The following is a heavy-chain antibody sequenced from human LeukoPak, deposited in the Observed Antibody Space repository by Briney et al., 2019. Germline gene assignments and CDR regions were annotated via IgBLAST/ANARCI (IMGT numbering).Heavy chain of an antibody. J-gene: IGHJ4*02. CDR1: GGSISSSSYY. CDR3: ARHDILTGFDY. Sequence: SETLSLTCTVSGGSISSSSYYWGWIRQPPGKGLEWIGSIYYSGSTYYNPSLKSRVAISVDTSKNQFSLKLSSVTAADTAVYYCARHDILTGFDYWGQGTLVTVSS. CDR2: IYYSGST. V-gene: IGHV4-39*01. D-gene: IGHD3-9*01.